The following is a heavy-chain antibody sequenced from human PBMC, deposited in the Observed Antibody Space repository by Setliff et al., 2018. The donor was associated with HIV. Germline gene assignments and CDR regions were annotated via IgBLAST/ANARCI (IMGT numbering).Heavy chain of an antibody. CDR3: ARGYCSSTTCLYYFDY. J-gene: IGHJ4*02. Sequence: PGGSLRLSCAASGFTFSGYSMNWVRQAPGKGLEWVSSISSSSSYIYYADSVKGRFTISRDNAKNSLYLQMNSLRAEGTAVYYCARGYCSSTTCLYYFDYWGQGTLVTVSS. D-gene: IGHD2-2*01. CDR1: GFTFSGYS. CDR2: ISSSSSYI. V-gene: IGHV3-21*01.